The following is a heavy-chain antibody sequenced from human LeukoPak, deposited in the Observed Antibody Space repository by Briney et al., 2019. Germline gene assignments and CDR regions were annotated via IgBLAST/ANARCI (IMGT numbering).Heavy chain of an antibody. D-gene: IGHD4-17*01. V-gene: IGHV3-23*01. CDR2: LTSSRGHS. CDR1: VITFSNFT. CDR3: SRDPNGDYVGAFDS. Sequence: GASLRLSCAASVITFSNFTITCLRHAPGKVLEWVSSLTSSRGHSYTADTVKGRFTISRDNSQNTLYLQMNNLRVEGTGVYYCSRDPNGDYVGAFDSWGQGTLVTVSS. J-gene: IGHJ5*01.